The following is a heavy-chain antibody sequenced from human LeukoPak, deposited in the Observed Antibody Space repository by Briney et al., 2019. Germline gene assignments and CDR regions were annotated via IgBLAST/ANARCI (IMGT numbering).Heavy chain of an antibody. J-gene: IGHJ6*03. CDR2: ISYDGSNK. Sequence: GGSLRLSCAASGFTFSSYAMHWVRQAPGKGLEWVAVISYDGSNKYYADSVKGRFTISRDNSKNTLYLQMNSLRAEDTAVYYCAKVDKWNYALAYYYYYYMDVWGRGTTVTVSS. D-gene: IGHD1-7*01. CDR1: GFTFSSYA. CDR3: AKVDKWNYALAYYYYYYMDV. V-gene: IGHV3-30-3*01.